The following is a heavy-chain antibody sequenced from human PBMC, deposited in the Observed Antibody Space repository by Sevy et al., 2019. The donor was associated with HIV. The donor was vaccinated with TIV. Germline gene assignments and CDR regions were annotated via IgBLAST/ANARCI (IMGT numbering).Heavy chain of an antibody. CDR2: ISSSGTTI. CDR3: ARDCNSATCLWGLDV. D-gene: IGHD1-26*01. Sequence: GGSLRLSCEASGFTFSSYEMNWVRQAPGKGLEWVSYISSSGTTIKYADSVKGRFTISRDNAKNSLYMQMNSLRAEDTAVYYCARDCNSATCLWGLDVWGLGTTVTVSS. V-gene: IGHV3-48*03. CDR1: GFTFSSYE. J-gene: IGHJ6*02.